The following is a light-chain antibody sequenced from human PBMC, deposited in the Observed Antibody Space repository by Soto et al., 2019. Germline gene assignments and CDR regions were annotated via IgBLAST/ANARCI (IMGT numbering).Light chain of an antibody. CDR1: QSIRSW. Sequence: DIRMTQSPSILSASVGDRVTITCRASQSIRSWLAWYQQKPGKAPKLLIYDAYSLESGVPSRFSGRRSGTEFTPTIAGLQPEDFATYYCQQYESYSPLTFGGGTKVDIK. CDR3: QQYESYSPLT. CDR2: DAY. V-gene: IGKV1-5*01. J-gene: IGKJ4*01.